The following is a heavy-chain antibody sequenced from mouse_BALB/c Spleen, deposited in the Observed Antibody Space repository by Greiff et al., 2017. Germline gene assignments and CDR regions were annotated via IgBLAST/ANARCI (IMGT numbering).Heavy chain of an antibody. CDR2: ISSGGGST. CDR3: TAYYGSSPAWFAY. Sequence: EVKVVESGGGLVKPGGSLKLSCAASGFAFSSYDMSWVRQTPEKRLEWVAYISSGGGSTYYPDTVKGRFTISRDNAKNTLYLQMSSLKSEDTAMYYCTAYYGSSPAWFAYWGQGTLVTVSA. V-gene: IGHV5-12-1*01. CDR1: GFAFSSYD. D-gene: IGHD1-1*01. J-gene: IGHJ3*01.